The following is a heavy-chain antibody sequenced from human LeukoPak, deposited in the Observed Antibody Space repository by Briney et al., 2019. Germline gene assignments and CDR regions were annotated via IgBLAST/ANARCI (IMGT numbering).Heavy chain of an antibody. Sequence: SETLSLTCAVYGGSFSGYYWNWIRQPPGKGLEWIGEINHTGNTNYNPSLKSRVTISVDTSKNQFSLKLSSVTAADTAVYYCARETYYYDSSGYYEGYYFDYWGQGTLVTVSS. D-gene: IGHD3-22*01. CDR1: GGSFSGYY. CDR2: INHTGNT. CDR3: ARETYYYDSSGYYEGYYFDY. V-gene: IGHV4-34*01. J-gene: IGHJ4*02.